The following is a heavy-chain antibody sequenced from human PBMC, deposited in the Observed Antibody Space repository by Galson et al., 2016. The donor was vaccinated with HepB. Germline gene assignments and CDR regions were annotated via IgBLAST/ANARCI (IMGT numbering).Heavy chain of an antibody. Sequence: SLRLSCAASGFTFHDYAIHWVRQAPGKGLEWVSGISWNSGSIGYADSVKGRFTISRDNAKNSLYLQMNSLRPEDTAFYYCAKAAVEKNYYRNWFDPWGQGTLVTVSS. J-gene: IGHJ5*02. CDR1: GFTFHDYA. D-gene: IGHD3-10*01. CDR2: ISWNSGSI. V-gene: IGHV3-9*01. CDR3: AKAAVEKNYYRNWFDP.